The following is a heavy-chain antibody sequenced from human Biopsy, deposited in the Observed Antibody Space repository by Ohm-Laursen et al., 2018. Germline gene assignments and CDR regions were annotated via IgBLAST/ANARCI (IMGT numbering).Heavy chain of an antibody. CDR2: ISYTGYT. CDR3: ARGSNEYGGLYFPH. J-gene: IGHJ1*01. Sequence: PSETLSLTCAVSGGSFTGHYWSWIRQPPGKGLEWIGHISYTGYTSYKSSLKSRATISLDTSRKHFSLRLTSLAAADTAVYYCARGSNEYGGLYFPHWGQGTLVTVSS. CDR1: GGSFTGHY. V-gene: IGHV4-59*11. D-gene: IGHD4-23*01.